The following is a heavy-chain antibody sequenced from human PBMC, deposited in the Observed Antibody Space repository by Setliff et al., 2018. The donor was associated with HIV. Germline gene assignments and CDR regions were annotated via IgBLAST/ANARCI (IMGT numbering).Heavy chain of an antibody. CDR3: AGFPLSSSWYFY. Sequence: SETLSLTCAVSGGSLSSSSYYWGWIRQPPGKGLEWIGSIYYSGGTYYNPSLKSRVTISVDTSKNHFSLRLSSVTAADTAVYYCAGFPLSSSWYFYWGQGTLVTVSS. CDR1: GGSLSSSSYY. V-gene: IGHV4-39*02. J-gene: IGHJ4*02. D-gene: IGHD6-13*01. CDR2: IYYSGGT.